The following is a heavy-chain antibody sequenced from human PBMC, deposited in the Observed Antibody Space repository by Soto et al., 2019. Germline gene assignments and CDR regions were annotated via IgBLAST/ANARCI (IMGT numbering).Heavy chain of an antibody. CDR2: IIPMFGTT. J-gene: IGHJ4*02. V-gene: IGHV1-69*06. CDR3: LCYDNSGPTLGIDY. Sequence: QVQLVQSGSEVKKPGSSLKVSCKASGGTFNTFAISWVRQAPGQGLEWMGGIIPMFGTTNYAQKFQARATITADKSTSTAYMDLSSLRSVDTAAYYCLCYDNSGPTLGIDYWGQGTLVTVSS. CDR1: GGTFNTFA. D-gene: IGHD3-22*01.